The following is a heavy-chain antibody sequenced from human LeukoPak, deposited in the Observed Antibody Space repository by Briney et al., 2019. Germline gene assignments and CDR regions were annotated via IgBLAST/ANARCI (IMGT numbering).Heavy chain of an antibody. CDR1: EFSLSTSGGG. D-gene: IGHD3-22*01. CDR2: IYWNDDK. Sequence: GSGPTLENPTQTLTQTCKLSEFSLSTSGGGVGWIRHPPGKALEWLALIYWNDDKRYSPSLKSRLTITKDTSKNQVVLTMTNMDPVDTATYYCAHSFRDYYDSKGPHDAFDIWGQGTMVTVSS. CDR3: AHSFRDYYDSKGPHDAFDI. J-gene: IGHJ3*02. V-gene: IGHV2-5*01.